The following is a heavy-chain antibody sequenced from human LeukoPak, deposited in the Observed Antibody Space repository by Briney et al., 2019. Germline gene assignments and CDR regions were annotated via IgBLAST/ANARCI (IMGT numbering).Heavy chain of an antibody. Sequence: PGRSLRLSCAASGFTFSSYGMHWVRQAPGKGLEWVAVIWCDGSNKYYADSVKGRFTISRDNSKNTLYLQMNSLRAEDTAVYYCSYDSSGLVAFDIWGQGTMVTVSS. CDR1: GFTFSSYG. V-gene: IGHV3-33*01. CDR2: IWCDGSNK. D-gene: IGHD3-22*01. CDR3: SYDSSGLVAFDI. J-gene: IGHJ3*02.